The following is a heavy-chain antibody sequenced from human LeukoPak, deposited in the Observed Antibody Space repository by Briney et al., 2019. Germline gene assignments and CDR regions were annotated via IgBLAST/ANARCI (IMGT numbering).Heavy chain of an antibody. CDR1: GFTLSNYE. D-gene: IGHD6-6*01. J-gene: IGHJ4*02. Sequence: GSLRLSCAASGFTLSNYEVNWVRQAPGKGLEWIGEINHSGSTNYNPSLKSRVTISVDTSKNQFSLKLSSVTAADTAVYYCARAIAARRDFDYWGQGTLVTVSS. CDR3: ARAIAARRDFDY. CDR2: INHSGST. V-gene: IGHV4-34*01.